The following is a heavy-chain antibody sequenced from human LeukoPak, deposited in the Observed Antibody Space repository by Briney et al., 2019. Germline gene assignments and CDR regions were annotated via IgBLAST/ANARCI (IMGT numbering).Heavy chain of an antibody. CDR1: GYTFTSYD. CDR3: AREGRYDILTGYYGYWFDP. Sequence: ASVKVSCKASGYTFTSYDINWVRQATGQGLEWMGWTNPNSGNTGYAQKLQGRVTMTTDTSTSTAYMELRSLRSDDTAVYYCAREGRYDILTGYYGYWFDPWGQGTLVTVSS. J-gene: IGHJ5*02. CDR2: TNPNSGNT. D-gene: IGHD3-9*01. V-gene: IGHV1-8*01.